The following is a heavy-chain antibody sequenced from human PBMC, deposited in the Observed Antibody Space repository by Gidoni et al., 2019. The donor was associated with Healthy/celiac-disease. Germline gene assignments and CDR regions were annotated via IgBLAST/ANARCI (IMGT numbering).Heavy chain of an antibody. CDR1: GGSFSGYY. Sequence: QVQLQQWGAGLLKPSETLSLTCAVYGGSFSGYYWSWIRQPPGKGLEWIGEINHSGSTNYNPSLKSRVTISVDTSKNQFSLKLSSVTAADTAVYYCARAEPYYGGNFDYWGQGTLVTVSS. CDR3: ARAEPYYGGNFDY. CDR2: INHSGST. J-gene: IGHJ4*02. V-gene: IGHV4-34*01. D-gene: IGHD4-17*01.